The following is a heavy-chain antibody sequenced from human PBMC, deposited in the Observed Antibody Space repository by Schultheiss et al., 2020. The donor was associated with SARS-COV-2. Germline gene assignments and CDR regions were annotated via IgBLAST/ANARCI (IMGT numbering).Heavy chain of an antibody. CDR2: ISGSGGST. V-gene: IGHV3-23*01. D-gene: IGHD4-11*01. J-gene: IGHJ6*03. CDR3: AKRLSDYSYYYYMDV. Sequence: GGSLRLSCAASGFTFDDYAMHWVRQVPGRGLEWVSAISGSGGSTYYADSVRGRFTISRDNSKNTLYLQMNSLRAEDTAVYYCAKRLSDYSYYYYMDVWGKGTTVTVSS. CDR1: GFTFDDYA.